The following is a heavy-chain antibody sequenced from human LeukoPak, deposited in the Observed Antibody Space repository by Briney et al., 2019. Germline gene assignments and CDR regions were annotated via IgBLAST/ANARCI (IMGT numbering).Heavy chain of an antibody. Sequence: PGGSLRLSCAASGFTFSSYSMNWVRQAPGKGLEWVSSISSSSSYIYYADSVKGRFTISRVNAKNSLYLQMNSLRAEDTAVYYCARSHYDSSGYYNYFDYWGQGTLVTVSS. D-gene: IGHD3-22*01. CDR3: ARSHYDSSGYYNYFDY. CDR2: ISSSSSYI. J-gene: IGHJ4*02. V-gene: IGHV3-21*01. CDR1: GFTFSSYS.